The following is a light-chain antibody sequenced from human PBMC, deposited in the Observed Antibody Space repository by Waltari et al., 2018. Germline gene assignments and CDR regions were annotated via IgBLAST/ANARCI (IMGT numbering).Light chain of an antibody. J-gene: IGKJ2*01. CDR2: KAS. CDR3: QQYNSPTYT. CDR1: QSVSIW. V-gene: IGKV1-5*03. Sequence: DIQMTQSPSTLSASVGARVTIPCRASQSVSIWLAWYQHKPGKAPRLLIYKASSLQSGVPSRFSGSGSGTEFTLTISSLQPDDFAAYYCQQYNSPTYTFGQGTKLEIK.